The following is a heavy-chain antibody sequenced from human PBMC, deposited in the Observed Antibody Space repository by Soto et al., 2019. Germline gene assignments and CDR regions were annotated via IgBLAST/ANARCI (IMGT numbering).Heavy chain of an antibody. Sequence: GGSLRLSCAASGFTFSSYAMSWVRQAPGKGLEWVSAISGSGGSTYYADSVEGRFTISRDNSKNTLYLQMNSLRAEDTAVYYCAKGYDYIWGSYRFHFDYWGQGTLVTVSS. CDR1: GFTFSSYA. CDR3: AKGYDYIWGSYRFHFDY. D-gene: IGHD3-16*02. V-gene: IGHV3-23*01. CDR2: ISGSGGST. J-gene: IGHJ4*02.